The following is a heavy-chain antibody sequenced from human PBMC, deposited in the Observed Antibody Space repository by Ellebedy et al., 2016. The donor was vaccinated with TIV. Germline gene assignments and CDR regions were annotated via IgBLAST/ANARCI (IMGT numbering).Heavy chain of an antibody. V-gene: IGHV2-70*01. Sequence: SGPTLVKPTETLTLTCTFSGFSLTTSGVGVGWIRQPPGTALEWLALIYWDDDKYYSTSLKTRLTISKDTSKNQVVLTMTNMDPVDTATYYCARTPLPYYYGSGVLGGAFDIWGQGTMVTVSS. D-gene: IGHD3-10*01. J-gene: IGHJ3*02. CDR1: GFSLTTSGVG. CDR3: ARTPLPYYYGSGVLGGAFDI. CDR2: IYWDDDK.